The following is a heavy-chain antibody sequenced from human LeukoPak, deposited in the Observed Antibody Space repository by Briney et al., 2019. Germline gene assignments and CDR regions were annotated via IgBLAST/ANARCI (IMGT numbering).Heavy chain of an antibody. CDR1: GFTFSGSA. J-gene: IGHJ4*02. CDR3: TSGENGYTNTGGDY. CDR2: IRNKANSYAT. V-gene: IGHV3-73*01. Sequence: GGSLRLSCAASGFTFSGSAMHWVRQASGKGLEWVGRIRNKANSYATAYAASVKGRFTISRDDSKNTAYLQMNSLKTEDTAVYYCTSGENGYTNTGGDYWGQGTLVTVSS. D-gene: IGHD6-13*01.